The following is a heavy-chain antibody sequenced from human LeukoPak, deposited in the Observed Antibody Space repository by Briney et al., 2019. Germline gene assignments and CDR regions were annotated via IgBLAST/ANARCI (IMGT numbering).Heavy chain of an antibody. CDR3: ARNWDYNSWFGYYYYMDV. J-gene: IGHJ6*03. Sequence: ASVKVSCKASGYTFTSYGFSWVRQAPGQGLEWMGWISGYNGNTNYEQKFQGRVTMTTDTSTSTAYMELRSLRPDDTAVYYCARNWDYNSWFGYYYYMDVWGKGTTVTVSS. D-gene: IGHD2/OR15-2a*01. CDR2: ISGYNGNT. V-gene: IGHV1-18*01. CDR1: GYTFTSYG.